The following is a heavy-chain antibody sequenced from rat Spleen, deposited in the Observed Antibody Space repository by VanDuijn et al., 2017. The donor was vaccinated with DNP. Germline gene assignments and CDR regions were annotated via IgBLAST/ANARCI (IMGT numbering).Heavy chain of an antibody. CDR3: ATGVYGGYEDWFPY. CDR2: INEDSSII. Sequence: EVKLVESGGGLVQPGRSLKLSCVASGFNFNNYWMGWVRQAPGKGLEWIGEINEDSSIINYTPSLKDKFTISRDNAQNTLYLQMNKLGSEDTAIYYCATGVYGGYEDWFPYWGRGILVTVSS. J-gene: IGHJ3*01. CDR1: GFNFNNYW. D-gene: IGHD1-11*01. V-gene: IGHV4-2*01.